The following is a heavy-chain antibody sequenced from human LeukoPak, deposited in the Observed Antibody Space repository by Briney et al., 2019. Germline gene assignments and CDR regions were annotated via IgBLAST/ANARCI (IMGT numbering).Heavy chain of an antibody. J-gene: IGHJ4*02. D-gene: IGHD5-24*01. CDR2: MNPNSGNT. CDR1: GYTFTGYY. Sequence: VASVKVSCKASGYTFTGYYMHWVRQAPGQGLEWMGWMNPNSGNTGYAQKFQGRVTMTRNTSISTAYMELSSLRSEDTTVYYCASQNRDGYPYFDYWGQGTLVTVSS. V-gene: IGHV1-8*02. CDR3: ASQNRDGYPYFDY.